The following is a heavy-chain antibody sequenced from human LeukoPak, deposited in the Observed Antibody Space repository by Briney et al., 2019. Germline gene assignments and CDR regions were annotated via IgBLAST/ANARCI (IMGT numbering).Heavy chain of an antibody. CDR1: GFTFGKYW. V-gene: IGHV3-7*03. CDR3: ARDQYDTWSRRGNFDS. D-gene: IGHD3-3*01. J-gene: IGHJ4*02. Sequence: GGSLRLSCVASGFTFGKYWKSWVRQAPGKGLEWVANIKLDGSEKNYVDSVKGRFTISRDNTKNSLYLQMNSLRVEDTAVFYCARDQYDTWSRRGNFDSWGQGTLVIVSS. CDR2: IKLDGSEK.